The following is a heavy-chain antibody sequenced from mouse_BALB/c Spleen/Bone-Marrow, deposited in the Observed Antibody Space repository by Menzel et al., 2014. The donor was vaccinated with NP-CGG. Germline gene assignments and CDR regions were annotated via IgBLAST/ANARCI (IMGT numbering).Heavy chain of an antibody. CDR2: IDPANGNT. Sequence: EVQLQESGAELVKPGASVKLSCTASGFNIKDTYMHWVKQRPEQGLEWIGRIDPANGNTKYDPKFQGKATITADTSSNTAYLQLGSLTSEDTAVYYCARSGDYGSSLAYWGQGTLVTVSA. CDR3: ARSGDYGSSLAY. CDR1: GFNIKDTY. V-gene: IGHV14-3*02. D-gene: IGHD1-1*01. J-gene: IGHJ3*01.